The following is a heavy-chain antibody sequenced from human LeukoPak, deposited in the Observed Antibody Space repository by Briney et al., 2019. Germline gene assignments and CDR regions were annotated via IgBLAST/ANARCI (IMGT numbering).Heavy chain of an antibody. V-gene: IGHV4-34*01. Sequence: SETLSLTCAVYGGSFSGYYWSWIRQPPVKGLEWIGEINHSGSTNYNPSLKNRVTIPVYTSKNQFSLKLSSVTAADTAVYYCARGRTADYWGQGTLVTVSS. CDR2: INHSGST. J-gene: IGHJ4*02. CDR3: ARGRTADY. D-gene: IGHD2-2*01. CDR1: GGSFSGYY.